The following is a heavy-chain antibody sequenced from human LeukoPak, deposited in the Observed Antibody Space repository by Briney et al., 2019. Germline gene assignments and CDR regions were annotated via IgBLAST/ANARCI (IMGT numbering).Heavy chain of an antibody. CDR1: GGSISSSSYY. CDR2: IYYSGST. D-gene: IGHD3-3*01. Sequence: PSETLSLTCTVSGGSISSSSYYWGWIRQPPGKGLEWIGSIYYSGSTYYNPSLKSRVTISVDTSKNQFSLKLSSVTAADTAVYYCARSPTEKVPKYYDFWSGYYVGTYAFDIWGQGTMVTVSS. V-gene: IGHV4-39*07. CDR3: ARSPTEKVPKYYDFWSGYYVGTYAFDI. J-gene: IGHJ3*02.